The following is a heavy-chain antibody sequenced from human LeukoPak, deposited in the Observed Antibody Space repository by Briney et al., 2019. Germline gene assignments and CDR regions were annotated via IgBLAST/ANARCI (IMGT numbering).Heavy chain of an antibody. CDR1: GYSISSNYS. CDR2: IYHSGST. V-gene: IGHV4-38-2*02. J-gene: IGHJ4*02. Sequence: SETLSLTCTVSGYSISSNYSWGWIRQPPGKGLEWLGPIYHSGSTYYNPSLKSRVTMSVDTSKNQFSLKLRSVTAADTAVYYCARDFCTNGVCYYFDYWGQGTLVTVSS. CDR3: ARDFCTNGVCYYFDY. D-gene: IGHD2-8*01.